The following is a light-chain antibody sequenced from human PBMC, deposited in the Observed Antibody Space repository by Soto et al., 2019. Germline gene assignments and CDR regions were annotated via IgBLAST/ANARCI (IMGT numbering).Light chain of an antibody. CDR2: DAS. V-gene: IGKV3-20*01. J-gene: IGKJ1*01. Sequence: EVVLTQSPGTLSLSPGERATLSCTTSQSISSTSLAWYQQKPGQAPRLLIYDASSRATGIPDRFSGSGSGTDVTLTISRLEPEDFAVYYCQQYGGSPVTFGQGTKVEIK. CDR3: QQYGGSPVT. CDR1: QSISSTS.